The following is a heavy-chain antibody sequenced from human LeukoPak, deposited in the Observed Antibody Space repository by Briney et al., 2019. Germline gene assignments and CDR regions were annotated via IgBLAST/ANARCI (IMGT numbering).Heavy chain of an antibody. J-gene: IGHJ6*04. CDR1: GFTFDDYA. V-gene: IGHV3-9*01. CDR2: ISWNSGTI. CDR3: ASGGHLDV. Sequence: GGSLRLSCAASGFTFDDYAMHWVRHAPGKGLEWVSGISWNSGTIGYADCVKGRFTISRDNAKNSLYLQTSSLRAEDTAVYYCASGGHLDVWGTGTTVTVSS. D-gene: IGHD2-15*01.